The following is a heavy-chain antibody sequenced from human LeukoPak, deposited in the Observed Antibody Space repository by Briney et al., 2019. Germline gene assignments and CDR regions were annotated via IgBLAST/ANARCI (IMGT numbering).Heavy chain of an antibody. CDR2: INHCGST. CDR1: GGSFSGYY. CDR3: ARGRTLYGSGSYGYYYYGMDV. J-gene: IGHJ6*02. Sequence: PSETLSLTCAVYGGSFSGYYWSWIRQPPGKGLEWIGEINHCGSTNYNPSLTRRVTISVDTSKNQFSLKLSSVTAADTAVYYCARGRTLYGSGSYGYYYYGMDVWGQGTTVTVSS. V-gene: IGHV4-34*01. D-gene: IGHD3-10*01.